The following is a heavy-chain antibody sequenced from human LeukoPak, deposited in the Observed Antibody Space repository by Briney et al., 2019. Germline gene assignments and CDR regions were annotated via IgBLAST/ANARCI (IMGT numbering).Heavy chain of an antibody. CDR3: ARVQSSSSWYYYYYMDV. D-gene: IGHD6-13*01. V-gene: IGHV1-18*01. CDR2: ISAYNGNT. CDR1: GYTFTSYG. Sequence: ASVKVSCKASGYTFTSYGIGWVRQAPGQGREGMGWISAYNGNTNYAQKLQGRVTMTTDTSTSTAYMELRSLRSDDTAVYYCARVQSSSSWYYYYYMDVWGKGTTVTVSS. J-gene: IGHJ6*03.